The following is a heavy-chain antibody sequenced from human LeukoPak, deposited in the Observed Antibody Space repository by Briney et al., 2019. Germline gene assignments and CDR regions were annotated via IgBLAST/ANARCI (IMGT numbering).Heavy chain of an antibody. V-gene: IGHV4-4*07. D-gene: IGHD2-15*01. CDR2: IYPSGST. CDR3: TRTSPRAATFDS. Sequence: PSETLSLTCSVSGGSISSYYWSWIRQPAGKGLEWIGRIYPSGSTNYNPSLKSRVTMSVDTSKNQFSLKLSSVTAADTAVYYCTRTSPRAATFDSWGQGTLVTVSS. CDR1: GGSISSYY. J-gene: IGHJ4*02.